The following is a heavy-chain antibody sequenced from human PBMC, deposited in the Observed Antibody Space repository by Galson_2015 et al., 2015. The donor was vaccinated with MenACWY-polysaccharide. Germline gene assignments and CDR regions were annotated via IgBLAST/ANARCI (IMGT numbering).Heavy chain of an antibody. Sequence: SLRLSCAASGFTFSNAWMSWVRQAPGKGLEWVGRIKSKTDGGTTDYAAPVKGRFTISRDDSKNTLYLQMNSLKTEDTAVYYCTTAGGPTLYYYGMDVWGQGTTVIVSS. V-gene: IGHV3-15*01. CDR2: IKSKTDGGTT. CDR3: TTAGGPTLYYYGMDV. J-gene: IGHJ6*02. CDR1: GFTFSNAW.